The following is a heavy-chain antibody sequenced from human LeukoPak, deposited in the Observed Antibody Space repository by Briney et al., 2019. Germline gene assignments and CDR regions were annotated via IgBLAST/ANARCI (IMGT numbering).Heavy chain of an antibody. J-gene: IGHJ4*02. V-gene: IGHV3-30-3*01. CDR1: GFTFSSYT. CDR2: LSFDGNNE. D-gene: IGHD1-1*01. Sequence: GGSLRLSCAASGFTFSSYTLHWVRQTPGKGLDWVAVLSFDGNNEYFADSVKGRFTISRDNSKNTLYLQMNSLSAEDTAVYYCAKVGTNFLRYHFDSWGRGTLVTVSS. CDR3: AKVGTNFLRYHFDS.